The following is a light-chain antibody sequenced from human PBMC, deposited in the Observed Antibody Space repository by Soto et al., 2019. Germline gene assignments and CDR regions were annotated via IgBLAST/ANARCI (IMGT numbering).Light chain of an antibody. CDR3: RSYAGRNNEV. Sequence: QSVLTQPPSASGSPGQSVTISCTGTSSDVGGYNYVSWYQQHPGKPTKLMIYDVSKGPSGVPDRFSGSKSGNTASLTVSGRQADDEENYYWRSYAGRNNEVVGGGNKPTVL. CDR2: DVS. V-gene: IGLV2-8*01. CDR1: SSDVGGYNY. J-gene: IGLJ2*01.